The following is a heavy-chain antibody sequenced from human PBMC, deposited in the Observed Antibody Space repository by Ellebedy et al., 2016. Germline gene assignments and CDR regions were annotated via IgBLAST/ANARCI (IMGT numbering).Heavy chain of an antibody. V-gene: IGHV3-48*04. J-gene: IGHJ4*02. Sequence: GGSLRLXCAASGFTFSSYSMNWVRQAPGKGLEWVSYISSSSSTIYYADSVKGRFIISRDNTKNLVFLQMNSLGVEDTAVYYCARDGSEWSRDHWGQGTLVTVSS. CDR2: ISSSSSTI. CDR3: ARDGSEWSRDH. CDR1: GFTFSSYS. D-gene: IGHD3-3*01.